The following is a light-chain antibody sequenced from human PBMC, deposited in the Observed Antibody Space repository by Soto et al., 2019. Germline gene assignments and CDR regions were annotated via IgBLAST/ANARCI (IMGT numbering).Light chain of an antibody. CDR1: QSVSSY. J-gene: IGKJ1*01. Sequence: EIVLTQSPATLSLSPGERATLSCRASQSVSSYLAWYQQKPGQAPRLLIYGASSRATGIPDRFSGSGSGTDFTLTISRLEPEDFAVYYCQQYGSLWTFGQGTKVEIK. CDR2: GAS. V-gene: IGKV3-20*01. CDR3: QQYGSLWT.